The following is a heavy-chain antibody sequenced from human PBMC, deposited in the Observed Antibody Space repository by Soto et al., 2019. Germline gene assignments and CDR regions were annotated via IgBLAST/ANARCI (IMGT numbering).Heavy chain of an antibody. J-gene: IGHJ4*02. CDR3: TPDTPVIGAQIDF. CDR2: VKSRADGETI. Sequence: PGGSLRLSCAASGFSFRDAWMNWARQAPGKGLGWVGRVKSRADGETIDYAAPVKGRFSISRDDSKNKVYLQMDSLKTEDTAVYYCTPDTPVIGAQIDFWGQGTLVTVSS. V-gene: IGHV3-15*01. CDR1: GFSFRDAW.